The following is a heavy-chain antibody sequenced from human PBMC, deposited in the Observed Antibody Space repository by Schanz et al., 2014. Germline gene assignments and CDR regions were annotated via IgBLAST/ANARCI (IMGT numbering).Heavy chain of an antibody. CDR3: ARDGGGPTVTTGYYGMDV. Sequence: QVHLVQSGAVLKTPGASVNVSCKTSGQTVSSYFIQWVRQAPGQGLEWMGWINPNSGGTDYAQKFQGRVTMTSDTSISTAYMVLGRLRSDATAIYYCARDGGGPTVTTGYYGMDVWGQGTTVTVSS. CDR1: GQTVSSYF. V-gene: IGHV1-2*02. CDR2: INPNSGGT. J-gene: IGHJ6*02. D-gene: IGHD4-17*01.